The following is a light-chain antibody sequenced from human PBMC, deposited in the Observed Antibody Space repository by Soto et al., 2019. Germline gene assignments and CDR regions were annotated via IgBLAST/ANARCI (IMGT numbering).Light chain of an antibody. Sequence: DVVMTQSPLSLPVTLGQPASISCRSSQSLVDSDGNTYLSWFQQRPGQSPRRLIYKVSNRDSGVPDRFSGSGSGSYFPLRIRRVEADDVGTYYCMQGTFAPHTFGRGTKLEIK. CDR3: MQGTFAPHT. V-gene: IGKV2-30*01. CDR1: QSLVDSDGNTY. CDR2: KVS. J-gene: IGKJ2*01.